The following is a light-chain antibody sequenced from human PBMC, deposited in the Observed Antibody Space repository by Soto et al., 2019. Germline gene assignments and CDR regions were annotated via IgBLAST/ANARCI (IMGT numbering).Light chain of an antibody. CDR3: SSFTSRFTFV. V-gene: IGLV2-14*01. CDR1: RSDVGAYNY. Sequence: QSALTQPASVSGSPGQSIAISCTGTRSDVGAYNYVSWYQQHPGKAPKLMISEVTNRPSGVSDRFSGSKSGNTASLTISGLQAEDEADYYCSSFTSRFTFVFGTGTQLTV. CDR2: EVT. J-gene: IGLJ1*01.